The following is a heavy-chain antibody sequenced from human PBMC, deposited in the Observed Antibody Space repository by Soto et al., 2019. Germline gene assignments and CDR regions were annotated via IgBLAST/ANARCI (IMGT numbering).Heavy chain of an antibody. CDR1: GCTFSSYT. Sequence: XRALRRSCAASGCTFSSYTMGWLRQAPGKGLDWVSAISGSGGSTYYADSVKGRFTISRDNSKNTLYLQMNSLRAEDTAVYYCAKGPRKPPLNMYYSDSSGYFPVHYWGQGTLVTVSS. J-gene: IGHJ4*02. D-gene: IGHD3-22*01. CDR3: AKGPRKPPLNMYYSDSSGYFPVHY. V-gene: IGHV3-23*01. CDR2: ISGSGGST.